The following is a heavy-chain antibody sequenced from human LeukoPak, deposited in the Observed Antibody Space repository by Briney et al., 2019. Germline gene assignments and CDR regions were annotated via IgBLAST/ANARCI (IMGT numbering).Heavy chain of an antibody. D-gene: IGHD3-22*01. CDR1: GGSMSSYY. CDR2: IYYSGST. CDR3: ARGRSYYDSTGYAY. J-gene: IGHJ4*02. Sequence: PSETLSLTCTVSGGSMSSYYWSWIRQPPGKGLEWIGYIYYSGSTNYNPSLKSRVTISVDTSKNQFSLKLTSVSAADTAVYYCARGRSYYDSTGYAYWGQGNQVTVSS. V-gene: IGHV4-59*12.